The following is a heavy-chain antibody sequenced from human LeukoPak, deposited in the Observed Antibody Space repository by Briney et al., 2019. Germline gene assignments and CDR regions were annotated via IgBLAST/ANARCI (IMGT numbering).Heavy chain of an antibody. CDR2: IHYRGTT. J-gene: IGHJ4*02. CDR3: SRGGQGLSDN. Sequence: SETLSLTCTVSGVSISSHYWNWIRQTPGKGLEWIGYIHYRGTTNYNPSLKGRVTISADTSKHHFSLTLNSVTAADTAVYYCSRGGQGLSDNWGQGILVTVSS. D-gene: IGHD3-10*01. CDR1: GVSISSHY. V-gene: IGHV4-59*11.